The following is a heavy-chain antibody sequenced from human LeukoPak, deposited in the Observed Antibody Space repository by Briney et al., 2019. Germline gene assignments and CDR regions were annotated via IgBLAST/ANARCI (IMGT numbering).Heavy chain of an antibody. CDR1: GGSMTTYY. J-gene: IGHJ3*01. D-gene: IGHD4-23*01. CDR2: IYYTGST. Sequence: SETLSLTCAVYGGSMTTYYWIWIRQPPGKGLEWIGYIYYTGSTNYNPSLKSRVTISVDTSRNQFSLKMTSVTASDTAVYYCARPNGGNPYDAFDVWGQGTMVTVSP. V-gene: IGHV4-59*08. CDR3: ARPNGGNPYDAFDV.